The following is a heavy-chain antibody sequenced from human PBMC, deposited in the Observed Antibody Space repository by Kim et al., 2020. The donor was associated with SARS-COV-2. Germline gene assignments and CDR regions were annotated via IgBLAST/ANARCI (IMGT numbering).Heavy chain of an antibody. J-gene: IGHJ6*02. D-gene: IGHD2-21*01. CDR2: INPSGGST. V-gene: IGHV1-46*01. Sequence: ASVKVSCKASGYTFTSYYMHWVRQAPGQGLEWMGIINPSGGSTSYAQKFQGRVTMTRDTSTSTVYMELSSLRSEDTAVYYCARRPPRRGDGQGMDVWGQGTTVTVSS. CDR1: GYTFTSYY. CDR3: ARRPPRRGDGQGMDV.